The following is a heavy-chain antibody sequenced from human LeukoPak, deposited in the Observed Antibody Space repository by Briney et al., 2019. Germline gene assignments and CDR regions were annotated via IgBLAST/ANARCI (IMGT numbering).Heavy chain of an antibody. Sequence: PGGSLRLSCAASGFTFSSYWMHWVRQVPGKGLMWVARIKGDGRETSYADSVKGRFTISRDNAKNTVHLQMSSLRADDTAVYYCAGDRVLYGLDVWGQGTTVTVSS. CDR1: GFTFSSYW. CDR3: AGDRVLYGLDV. J-gene: IGHJ6*02. CDR2: IKGDGRET. V-gene: IGHV3-74*03.